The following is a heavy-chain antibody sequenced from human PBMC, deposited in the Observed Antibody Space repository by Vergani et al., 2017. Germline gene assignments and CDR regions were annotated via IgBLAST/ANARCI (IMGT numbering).Heavy chain of an antibody. V-gene: IGHV4-38-2*01. CDR1: DYSIGSGFY. J-gene: IGHJ2*01. CDR3: ARSQGDYWYFDL. Sequence: QVRLEESGPGLVKPSETLSLTCSVPDYSIGSGFYWAWLRQSPGEGLEWLTSIHNRGKTYHNPSLKSRVSASLDTSKNRFSLNLTSVTATDTAVYYCARSQGDYWYFDLWGPGSLVTVSS. CDR2: IHNRGKT. D-gene: IGHD2-21*01.